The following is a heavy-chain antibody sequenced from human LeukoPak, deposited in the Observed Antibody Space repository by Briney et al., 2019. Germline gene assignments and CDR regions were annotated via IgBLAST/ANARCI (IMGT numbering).Heavy chain of an antibody. D-gene: IGHD3-3*01. CDR1: GYTFTSYD. J-gene: IGHJ6*02. CDR2: MNPNSGNT. CDR3: ARGPGGINDFWSGYFDFNYYYVRDV. Sequence: ASVKVSRKAAGYTFTSYDINWVRQATGQGLEWMGWMNPNSGNTGYAQKFHGRVTMTRNTPISTAYMELSSLRSEDTGVYYCARGPGGINDFWSGYFDFNYYYVRDVWGQGTPVTVSS. V-gene: IGHV1-8*01.